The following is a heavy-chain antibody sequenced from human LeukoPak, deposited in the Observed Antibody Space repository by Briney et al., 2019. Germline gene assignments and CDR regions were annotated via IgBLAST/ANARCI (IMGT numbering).Heavy chain of an antibody. V-gene: IGHV4-39*01. D-gene: IGHD3-3*01. Sequence: PSETLSLTCTVSGGSISSSSYYWGWIRQPPGKGLEWIGSIYYSGSTYYNPSLKSRVTISVDTSKNQFSLKLSSVTAADTAVYYCARVGSGVVIIEDSGYWGQGTLVTVSS. CDR1: GGSISSSSYY. J-gene: IGHJ4*02. CDR3: ARVGSGVVIIEDSGY. CDR2: IYYSGST.